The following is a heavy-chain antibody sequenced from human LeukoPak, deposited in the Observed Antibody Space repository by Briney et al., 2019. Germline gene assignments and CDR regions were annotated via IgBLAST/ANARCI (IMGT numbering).Heavy chain of an antibody. CDR1: GYSISSGYY. D-gene: IGHD3-10*01. J-gene: IGHJ4*02. Sequence: SETLSLTCTVSGYSISSGYYWGWIRQPPGKGLEWIGSIYHSGSTYYNPSLKSRVTISVDTSKNQFSLKLSSVTAADTAVYYCATDVLLWFGELLNVYWGQGTLVTVSS. V-gene: IGHV4-38-2*02. CDR3: ATDVLLWFGELLNVY. CDR2: IYHSGST.